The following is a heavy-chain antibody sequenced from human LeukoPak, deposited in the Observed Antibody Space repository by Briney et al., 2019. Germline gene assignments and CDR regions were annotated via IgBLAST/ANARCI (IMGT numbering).Heavy chain of an antibody. CDR1: GFIVTDNY. J-gene: IGHJ3*02. V-gene: IGHV3-53*01. CDR3: ARVAGEASGYHPFDI. CDR2: LYYGGVT. D-gene: IGHD3-22*01. Sequence: PGGSLRLSCAASGFIVTDNYMTWVHQAPGKGLEWVSSLYYGGVTFYADSVKGRFTISRDNAKNSIYLHMTRLRVEDTAVYYCARVAGEASGYHPFDIWGQGTMVTASS.